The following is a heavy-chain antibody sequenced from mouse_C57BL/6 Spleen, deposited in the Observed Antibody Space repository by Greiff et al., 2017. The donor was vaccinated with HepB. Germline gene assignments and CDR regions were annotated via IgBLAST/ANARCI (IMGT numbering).Heavy chain of an antibody. J-gene: IGHJ4*01. V-gene: IGHV1-80*01. CDR3: ARRADDYQGRYYAMDY. Sequence: QVQLQQSGAELVKPGASVKISCKASGYAFSSYWMNWVKQRPGKGLEWIGQIYPGDGDTNYNGKFKGKATLTADKSSSTAYMQLSSLTSEDSAVYFCARRADDYQGRYYAMDYWGQGTSVTVSS. CDR2: IYPGDGDT. CDR1: GYAFSSYW. D-gene: IGHD2-4*01.